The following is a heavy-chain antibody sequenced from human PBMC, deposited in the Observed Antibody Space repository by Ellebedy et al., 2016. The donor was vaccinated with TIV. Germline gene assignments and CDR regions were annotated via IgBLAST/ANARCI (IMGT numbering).Heavy chain of an antibody. D-gene: IGHD3-3*01. CDR3: ARAPYDAYRYFDL. J-gene: IGHJ2*01. CDR1: GGSFSDYY. Sequence: MPSETLSLTCAVYGGSFSDYYWSWIRQPPGKGLQWIGEINHSGSTNYNPSLKSRVTTSVDTSKNQFSLKLSSVTAADTALYYCARAPYDAYRYFDLWGRGTLVTVSS. CDR2: INHSGST. V-gene: IGHV4-34*01.